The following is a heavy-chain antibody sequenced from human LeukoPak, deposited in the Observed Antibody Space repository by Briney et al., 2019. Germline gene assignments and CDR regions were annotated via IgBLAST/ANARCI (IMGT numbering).Heavy chain of an antibody. D-gene: IGHD3-3*01. CDR1: GFTFSSYG. Sequence: PGGSLRLSCAASGFTFSSYGMHWVRQAPGKGLEWVAVISYDGSNKYYADSVKGRFTIARDNAKNSLYLQMNSLRAEDTSVYYCARHTDGYYTNWGQGPLVPVSS. V-gene: IGHV3-30*03. J-gene: IGHJ4*02. CDR2: ISYDGSNK. CDR3: ARHTDGYYTN.